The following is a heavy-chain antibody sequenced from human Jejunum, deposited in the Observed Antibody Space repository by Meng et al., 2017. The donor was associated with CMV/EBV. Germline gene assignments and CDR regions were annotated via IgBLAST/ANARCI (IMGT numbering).Heavy chain of an antibody. CDR3: ARGESRGYYYFDY. J-gene: IGHJ4*02. Sequence: QVHLQESGPGLVRPSEXLSLTCTVSGDSISNYYWSWIRQPAGKKLEWIGRISSSGNTNYTPSLKSRVIMSLDTSNNQFFLKLTSVTAADTALYYCARGESRGYYYFDYWGQGILFTVSS. CDR1: GDSISNYY. CDR2: ISSSGNT. V-gene: IGHV4-4*07. D-gene: IGHD3-22*01.